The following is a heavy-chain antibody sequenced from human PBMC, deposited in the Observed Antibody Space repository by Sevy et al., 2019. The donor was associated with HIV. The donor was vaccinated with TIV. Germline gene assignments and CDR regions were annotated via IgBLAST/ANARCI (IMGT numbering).Heavy chain of an antibody. CDR2: ITPVLGTT. Sequence: ASVKVSCKAYGGTFSSYIVSWVRQAPGQGLEWMGGITPVLGTTNYEHKFQGRVTITADESTSTVYMEMSRLKSEDTAVYYCARWSISIDYWGQGTLVTVSS. J-gene: IGHJ4*02. V-gene: IGHV1-69*13. CDR3: ARWSISIDY. CDR1: GGTFSSYI.